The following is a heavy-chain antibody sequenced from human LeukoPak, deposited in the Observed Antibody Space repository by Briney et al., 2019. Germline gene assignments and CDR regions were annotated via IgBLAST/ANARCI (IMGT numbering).Heavy chain of an antibody. D-gene: IGHD3-10*01. J-gene: IGHJ6*03. CDR3: ARDGVLWFGDNYPPYYMDV. V-gene: IGHV3-9*01. CDR2: ISWNSGSI. CDR1: GFTFDDYA. Sequence: GGSLRLSCAASGFTFDDYAMHWVRQAPGKGLEWVSGISWNSGSIGYADSVKGRFTISRDNAKSSLYLRMNSLRAEDTALYYCARDGVLWFGDNYPPYYMDVWGKGTTVTVSS.